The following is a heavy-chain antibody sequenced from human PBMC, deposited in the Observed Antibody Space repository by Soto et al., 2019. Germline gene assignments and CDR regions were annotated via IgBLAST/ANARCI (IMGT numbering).Heavy chain of an antibody. CDR2: ISAYNCNT. J-gene: IGHJ4*02. CDR3: AREEGRLYEFWSGDRPYFDY. D-gene: IGHD3-3*01. Sequence: QVQLVQSGAEVKKPGASVKVSCKASGYTFTIYGISWVRQAPGQGLEWMGWISAYNCNTNYAQKLQGRVTMTTDTSTSTAYMALRSLRCDDTAVDYCAREEGRLYEFWSGDRPYFDYCGQGTLVTFSS. V-gene: IGHV1-18*04. CDR1: GYTFTIYG.